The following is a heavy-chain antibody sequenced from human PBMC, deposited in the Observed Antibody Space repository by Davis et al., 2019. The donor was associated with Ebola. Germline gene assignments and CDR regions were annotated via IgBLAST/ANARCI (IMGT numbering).Heavy chain of an antibody. CDR2: IKQDGSEK. D-gene: IGHD2-2*01. CDR3: ARDDIVVVPAAITYYYYGMDV. J-gene: IGHJ6*02. V-gene: IGHV3-7*03. Sequence: GGSLRLSCAASGFTFSSYWMSWVRQAPGKGLEWEANIKQDGSEKYYVDSVKGRFTISRDNAKNSLYLQMNSLRAEDTAVYYCARDDIVVVPAAITYYYYGMDVWGQGTTVTVSS. CDR1: GFTFSSYW.